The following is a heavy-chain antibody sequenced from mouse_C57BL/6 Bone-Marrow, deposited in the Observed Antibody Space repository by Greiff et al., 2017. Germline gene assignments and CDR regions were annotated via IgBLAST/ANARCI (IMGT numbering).Heavy chain of an antibody. CDR2: IYPGNSDT. V-gene: IGHV1-5*01. CDR3: TRSRWPPRFAY. D-gene: IGHD2-3*01. Sequence: VQLQQSGTVLARPGASVKMSCKTSGYTFTSYWMHWVKQRPGQGLEWIGAIYPGNSDTSYNQKFKGKAKLTADTYASTAYMELSSLTNEDSAVCYCTRSRWPPRFAYWGQGTLVTVS. CDR1: GYTFTSYW. J-gene: IGHJ3*01.